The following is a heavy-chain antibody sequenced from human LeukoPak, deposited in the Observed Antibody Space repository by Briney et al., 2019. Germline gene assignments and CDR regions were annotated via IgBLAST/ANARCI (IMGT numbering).Heavy chain of an antibody. J-gene: IGHJ6*02. D-gene: IGHD3-22*01. V-gene: IGHV1-69*13. CDR1: GGNFSSYA. Sequence: GASVKVSCKASGGNFSSYAISWVRQAPGQGLEWMGGIIPIFGTANYAQKFQGRVTITADESTSTAYMELSSLRSEDTAVYYCARDPLSYYYDSSGYYYYYYGMDVWGQGTTVTVSS. CDR3: ARDPLSYYYDSSGYYYYYYGMDV. CDR2: IIPIFGTA.